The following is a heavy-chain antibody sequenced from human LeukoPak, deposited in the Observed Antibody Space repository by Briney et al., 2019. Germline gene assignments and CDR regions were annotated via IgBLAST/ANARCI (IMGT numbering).Heavy chain of an antibody. CDR1: GFTFSSYG. D-gene: IGHD3-3*01. CDR3: AKEGPDFWSGYIRAYYYYYMDV. CDR2: ISYDGSNK. V-gene: IGHV3-30*18. J-gene: IGHJ6*03. Sequence: GGSLRLSCAASGFTFSSYGMHWVRQAPGKGLEWVAVISYDGSNKYYADSVKGRFTISRDNSKNTLYLQMNSLRAEDTAVYYCAKEGPDFWSGYIRAYYYYYMDVWGKGTTVTVSS.